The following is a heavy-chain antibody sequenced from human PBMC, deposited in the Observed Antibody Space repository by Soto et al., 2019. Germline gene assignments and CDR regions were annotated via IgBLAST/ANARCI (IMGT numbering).Heavy chain of an antibody. CDR2: IIPILNIA. CDR3: AREGDADAFAI. CDR1: GGTFSSYT. V-gene: IGHV1-69*02. D-gene: IGHD2-21*02. Sequence: QVQLVQSGAEVKKPGSSVKVSCKASGGTFSSYTISWVRQAPGQGLEWMGRIIPILNIASYAQNFQGRVTITADKSTSTAYMELSSLRSEDTAVYSCAREGDADAFAIWGQGTMVTVSS. J-gene: IGHJ3*02.